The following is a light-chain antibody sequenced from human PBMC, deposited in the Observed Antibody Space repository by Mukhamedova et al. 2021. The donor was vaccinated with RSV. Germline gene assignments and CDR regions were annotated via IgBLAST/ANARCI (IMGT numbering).Light chain of an antibody. Sequence: ISSWLAWYQQKPGKAPKLLIYKASSLESGVPSRFSGSGSGTEFTLTISSLQPDDFATYYCQQYNSYPSFGQGTK. V-gene: IGKV1-5*03. CDR1: ISSW. CDR2: KAS. CDR3: QQYNSYPS. J-gene: IGKJ1*01.